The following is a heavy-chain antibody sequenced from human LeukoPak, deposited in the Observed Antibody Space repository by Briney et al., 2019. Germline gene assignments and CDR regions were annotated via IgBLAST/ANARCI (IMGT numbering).Heavy chain of an antibody. CDR3: ARDLSGSYVFDY. Sequence: SGGSLRLSCAASGFTFSSYSMNWVRQAPGKGLEWVSSISSSSSYIYYADSVKGRFTISRDNAKNSLYLQMNSLRDEDTAVYYCARDLSGSYVFDYWGQGTLVTVSS. D-gene: IGHD1-26*01. J-gene: IGHJ4*02. V-gene: IGHV3-21*01. CDR2: ISSSSSYI. CDR1: GFTFSSYS.